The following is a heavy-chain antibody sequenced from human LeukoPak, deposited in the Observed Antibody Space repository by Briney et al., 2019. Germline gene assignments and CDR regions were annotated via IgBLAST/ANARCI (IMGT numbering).Heavy chain of an antibody. V-gene: IGHV3-23*01. CDR3: ASQPLVGATRDY. J-gene: IGHJ4*02. CDR2: ISGSGGRT. D-gene: IGHD1-26*01. CDR1: GFTFSSYA. Sequence: GGSLRLSCAASGFTFSSYAMSWVRQAPGKGLEWVSAISGSGGRTYYADSVKGRFTISRDNSKNTLYLQMNSLRAEDTAVYYCASQPLVGATRDYWGQGTLVTVSS.